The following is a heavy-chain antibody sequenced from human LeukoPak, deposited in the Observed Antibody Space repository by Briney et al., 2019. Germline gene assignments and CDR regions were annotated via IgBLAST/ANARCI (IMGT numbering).Heavy chain of an antibody. CDR2: INHSGST. V-gene: IGHV4-34*01. D-gene: IGHD2-2*01. CDR3: ARGGCSSTSCYASNDAFDI. CDR1: GGSFSGYY. Sequence: TSETLSLTCAVYGGSFSGYYWSWIRQPPGKGLEWIGEINHSGSTNYNPSLKSRVTISVDTSKNQFSLKLSSVTAADTAVYYCARGGCSSTSCYASNDAFDIWGQGTMVTVSS. J-gene: IGHJ3*02.